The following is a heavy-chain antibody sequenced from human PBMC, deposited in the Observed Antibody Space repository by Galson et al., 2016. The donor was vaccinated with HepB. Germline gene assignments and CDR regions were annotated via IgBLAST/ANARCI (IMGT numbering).Heavy chain of an antibody. Sequence: SLRLSCAGSGFTFGTYGTHWVRQAPGKGLEWVAAVRYDGNNKNYADSVKGRFTISRDNSKGTLFLQMNGLRADDTAVYYCVRERRSLYAFGDRWFDPWGQGTLVTVSS. CDR1: GFTFGTYG. CDR2: VRYDGNNK. J-gene: IGHJ5*02. V-gene: IGHV3-33*08. D-gene: IGHD2/OR15-2a*01. CDR3: VRERRSLYAFGDRWFDP.